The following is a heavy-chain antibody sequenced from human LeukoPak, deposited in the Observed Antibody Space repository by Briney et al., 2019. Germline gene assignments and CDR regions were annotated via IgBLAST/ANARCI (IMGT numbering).Heavy chain of an antibody. CDR1: GGSFSGYY. V-gene: IGHV4-34*01. CDR2: INHSGST. J-gene: IGHJ2*01. D-gene: IGHD4-17*01. Sequence: SETLSLTCAVYGGSFSGYYWSWIRQPPGKGLEWIGEINHSGSTNYNPSLKSRVTISVDTSKNQFSLKLSSVTAADTAVYYCARGPVYYGDYGYFGLWGRGILVTVSS. CDR3: ARGPVYYGDYGYFGL.